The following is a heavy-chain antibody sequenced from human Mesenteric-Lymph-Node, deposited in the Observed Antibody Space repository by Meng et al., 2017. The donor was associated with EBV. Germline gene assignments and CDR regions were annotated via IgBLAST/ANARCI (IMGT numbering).Heavy chain of an antibody. D-gene: IGHD2-2*01. J-gene: IGHJ4*02. CDR2: INYRGST. CDR3: ARGVNPAY. V-gene: IGHV4-34*01. CDR1: GGSFRGYY. Sequence: QVQRPQWGGGLLKPSETLALTCAVYGGSFRGYYWTWIRQPPGKGLEWVGEINYRGSTNYNPSLKSRVTISVDTSKSQLYLKLSSVTAADTAVYYCARGVNPAYWGQGTLVTVSS.